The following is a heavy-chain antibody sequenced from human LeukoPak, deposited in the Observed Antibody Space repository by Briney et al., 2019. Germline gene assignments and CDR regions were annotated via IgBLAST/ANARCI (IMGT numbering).Heavy chain of an antibody. CDR3: AREMVRGKWFDP. V-gene: IGHV1-2*04. CDR2: INPNSGGT. D-gene: IGHD3-10*01. J-gene: IGHJ5*02. CDR1: GYTFTGYY. Sequence: ASVKVSCKASGYTFTGYYMHWVRQAPGQGLEWMGWINPNSGGTNYAQKFQGWVTMTRDTSISTAYMELGRLRSDDTAVYYCAREMVRGKWFDPWGQGTLVTVSS.